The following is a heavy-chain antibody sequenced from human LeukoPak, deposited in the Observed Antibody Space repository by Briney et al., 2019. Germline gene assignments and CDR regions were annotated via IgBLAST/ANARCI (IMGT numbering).Heavy chain of an antibody. V-gene: IGHV1-69*05. CDR3: ARDEVSSSWHDDRRLDY. Sequence: SAKVSCKASGGTFSSYAISWVRQAPGQGLEGMGRIIPIFGTANYAQKFQGRVTITTDESTSTAYMELSSLRSEDTAVYYCARDEVSSSWHDDRRLDYWGQGTLVTVSS. CDR1: GGTFSSYA. J-gene: IGHJ4*02. D-gene: IGHD6-13*01. CDR2: IIPIFGTA.